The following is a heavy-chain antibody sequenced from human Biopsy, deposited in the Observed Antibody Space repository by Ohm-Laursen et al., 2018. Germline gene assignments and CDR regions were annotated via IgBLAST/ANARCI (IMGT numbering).Heavy chain of an antibody. CDR1: GFTFSSFS. CDR2: INEVSSHI. J-gene: IGHJ6*02. CDR3: ARDSSRRAREGGMDV. D-gene: IGHD6-6*01. V-gene: IGHV3-21*01. Sequence: SLRLSCAASGFTFSSFSMNWVRQAPGKGLEWISYINEVSSHIYDADSVKGRITVARDSAKNSLYLQLNSLRAEDTAVYYCARDSSRRAREGGMDVWGQGTTVTVSS.